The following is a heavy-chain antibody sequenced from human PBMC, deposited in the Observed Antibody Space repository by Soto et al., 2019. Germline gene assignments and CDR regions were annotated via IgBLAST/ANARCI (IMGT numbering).Heavy chain of an antibody. CDR3: ARDLEGLYYYDSSGS. D-gene: IGHD3-22*01. Sequence: ASVKVSCKASGGTFSSYAISWVRQAPGQGLEWMGGIIPIFGTANYAQKFQGRVTITADESTSTAYMELSSLRSEDTAVYYCARDLEGLYYYDSSGSWGQGTMVTVSS. J-gene: IGHJ3*01. V-gene: IGHV1-69*13. CDR1: GGTFSSYA. CDR2: IIPIFGTA.